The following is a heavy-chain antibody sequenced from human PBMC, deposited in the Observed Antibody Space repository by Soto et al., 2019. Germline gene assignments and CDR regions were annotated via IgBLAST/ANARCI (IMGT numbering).Heavy chain of an antibody. CDR2: ISDGGERT. D-gene: IGHD3-3*01. CDR3: ARDRSTDFGLDI. Sequence: GGSLRLSCIGSGFTFSDYVMSWVRQVPGKGLEWVSSISDGGERTDYRDSVRGRFTISRDNARFTLHLQMSSLRVDDTATYFCARDRSTDFGLDIWGQGTTVTVSS. V-gene: IGHV3-23*01. CDR1: GFTFSDYV. J-gene: IGHJ6*02.